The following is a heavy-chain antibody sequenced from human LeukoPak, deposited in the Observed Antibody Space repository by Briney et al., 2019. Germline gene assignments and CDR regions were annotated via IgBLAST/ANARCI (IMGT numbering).Heavy chain of an antibody. V-gene: IGHV1-69*04. CDR3: ASGGYNAYYYYGMDV. D-gene: IGHD1-26*01. CDR1: GGTFSSYA. Sequence: GASVKVSCKASGGTFSSYAISWVRQAPGQGLEWMGRIIPILGIANYAQKFQGRVTITADKSTSTAYMKLSSLRSEDTAVYYCASGGYNAYYYYGMDVWGQGTTVTVSS. CDR2: IIPILGIA. J-gene: IGHJ6*02.